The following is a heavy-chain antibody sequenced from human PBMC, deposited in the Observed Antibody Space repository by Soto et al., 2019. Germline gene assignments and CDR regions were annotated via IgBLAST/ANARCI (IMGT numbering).Heavy chain of an antibody. CDR2: ISGSGGST. J-gene: IGHJ4*02. Sequence: GGSLRLSCAASGFTFSSYAMSWVRQAPGKGLEWVSAISGSGGSTYYADSVKGRFTISRDNSKNTLYLQMNSLRAEDTAVYYCAKPIRGGVIPYLEYWGQGTLVTVSS. CDR1: GFTFSSYA. CDR3: AKPIRGGVIPYLEY. V-gene: IGHV3-23*01. D-gene: IGHD3-16*02.